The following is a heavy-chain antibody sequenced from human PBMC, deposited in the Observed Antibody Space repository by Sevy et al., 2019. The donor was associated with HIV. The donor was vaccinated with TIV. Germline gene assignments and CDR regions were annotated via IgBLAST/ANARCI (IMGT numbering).Heavy chain of an antibody. CDR1: GGSFSGYY. J-gene: IGHJ6*02. D-gene: IGHD2-2*01. CDR2: INHSGST. Sequence: SETLSFTCAVYGGSFSGYYWSWIRQPPGKGLEWIGEINHSGSTNYNPSLKSRVTISVDTSKNQFSLKLSSVTAADTAVYYCARGPYQLPLYYYYYCGIDVWGQGTTVTVSS. CDR3: ARGPYQLPLYYYYYCGIDV. V-gene: IGHV4-34*01.